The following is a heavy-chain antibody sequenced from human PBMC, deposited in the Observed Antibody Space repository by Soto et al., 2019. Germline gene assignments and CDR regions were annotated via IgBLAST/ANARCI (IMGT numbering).Heavy chain of an antibody. V-gene: IGHV4-39*01. CDR2: IYYSGST. CDR1: GGSISSSSYY. Sequence: SETLSLTCTVSGGSISSSSYYWGWIRQPPGKGLEWIGSIYYSGSTYHNPSLKSRVTISVDTSKNQFSLKLSSVTAADTAVYYCARKYYDFWSGHYKSRNPYYFDYWGQGTLVTVSS. CDR3: ARKYYDFWSGHYKSRNPYYFDY. D-gene: IGHD3-3*01. J-gene: IGHJ4*02.